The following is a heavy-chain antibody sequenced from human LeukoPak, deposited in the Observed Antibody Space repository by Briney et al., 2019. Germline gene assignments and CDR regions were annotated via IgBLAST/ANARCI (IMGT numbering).Heavy chain of an antibody. CDR3: AKAAYGDYAGAFDI. CDR2: ISGSGAGK. V-gene: IGHV3-23*01. D-gene: IGHD4-17*01. CDR1: GFTFSTYA. J-gene: IGHJ3*02. Sequence: PGGSLRLSCAASGFTFSTYAMTWVRQAPGKGLEWYSSISGSGAGKFYAAPVKGRFTTSRDNSKNTLYVQMNSLRAGDTAVYYCAKAAYGDYAGAFDIWGQGTMVIVSS.